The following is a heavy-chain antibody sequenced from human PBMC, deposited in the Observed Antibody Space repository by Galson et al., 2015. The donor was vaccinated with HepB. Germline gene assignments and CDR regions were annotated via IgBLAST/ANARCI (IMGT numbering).Heavy chain of an antibody. CDR3: AKDLEMATIPGY. V-gene: IGHV3-30*18. D-gene: IGHD5-24*01. CDR2: ISYDGSNK. CDR1: GFTFSSYG. J-gene: IGHJ4*02. Sequence: SLRLSCAASGFTFSSYGMHWVRQAPGKGLEWVAVISYDGSNKYYADSVKGRFTISRGNSKNTLYLQMNSLRAEDTAVYYCAKDLEMATIPGYWGQGTLVTVSS.